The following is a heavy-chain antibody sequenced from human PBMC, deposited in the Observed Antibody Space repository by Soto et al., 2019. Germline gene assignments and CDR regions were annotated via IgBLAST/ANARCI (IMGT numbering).Heavy chain of an antibody. J-gene: IGHJ5*02. Sequence: TGGSLRLSCAASGFTFSSYAMSWVRQAPGKGLEWVSAISGSGGSTYYADSVKGRFTISRDNSKNTLYLQMNSLRAEDTAVYYCAKQDCSGGSCYSTNWFDPWGQGTLVTVSS. CDR2: ISGSGGST. V-gene: IGHV3-23*01. D-gene: IGHD2-15*01. CDR3: AKQDCSGGSCYSTNWFDP. CDR1: GFTFSSYA.